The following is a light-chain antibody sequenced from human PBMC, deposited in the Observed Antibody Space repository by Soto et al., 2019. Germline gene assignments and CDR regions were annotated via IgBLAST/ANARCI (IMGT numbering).Light chain of an antibody. J-gene: IGLJ2*01. V-gene: IGLV2-11*01. CDR1: SSDVGAYDY. Sequence: QSALTQPPSASGSPGQSVTISCTGTSSDVGAYDYVSWYQQHPGKAPKLMIFDVNKRPSGVPDRFSGSKSDNTASLTISGLQADDEADYYCCSYAGSYILAIFGGGTKLTVL. CDR2: DVN. CDR3: CSYAGSYILAI.